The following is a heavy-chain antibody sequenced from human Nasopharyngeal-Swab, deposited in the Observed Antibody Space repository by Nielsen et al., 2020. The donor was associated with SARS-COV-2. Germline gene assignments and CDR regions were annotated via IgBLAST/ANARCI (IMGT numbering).Heavy chain of an antibody. CDR1: GFTFSSYG. V-gene: IGHV3-30*02. CDR2: IWYDGSNK. D-gene: IGHD4-23*01. J-gene: IGHJ5*02. CDR3: AKVYGGSEFDP. Sequence: GGSLRLSCAASGFTFSSYGMHWVRQAPGKGLEWVAVIWYDGSNKYYADSVKGRFTISRDNSKNTLYLQMNSLRAEDTAVYYCAKVYGGSEFDPWGPRTLVTASS.